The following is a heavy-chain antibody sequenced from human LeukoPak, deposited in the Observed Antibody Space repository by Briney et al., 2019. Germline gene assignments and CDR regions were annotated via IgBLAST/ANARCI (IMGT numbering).Heavy chain of an antibody. D-gene: IGHD2/OR15-2a*01. J-gene: IGHJ4*02. CDR1: GYSSTNYG. CDR3: ARDNSGYFDY. CDR2: IHIYRGNT. V-gene: IGHV1-18*01. Sequence: ASVKVSCKASGYSSTNYGISWVRQAPGQGREWMGWIHIYRGNTNYAQKFQGRVTMTTDTSTSTAYMELRSLRSDDTAVYYCARDNSGYFDYWGQGTLVTVSS.